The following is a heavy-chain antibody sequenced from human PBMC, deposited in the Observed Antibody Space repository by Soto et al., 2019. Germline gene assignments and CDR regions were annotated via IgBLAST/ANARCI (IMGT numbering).Heavy chain of an antibody. CDR3: ARVKRSSSWSYYFDY. CDR1: GCTVSSNY. CDR2: IYSGGST. Sequence: EVQLVESGGGLVQPGGSLRLSCAASGCTVSSNYMSWVRQAPGKGLEWVSVIYSGGSTYYADSVKGRFTISRHNSKNTLYLQMNSLRAEDTAVYYCARVKRSSSWSYYFDYWGQGTLVTVSS. V-gene: IGHV3-53*04. D-gene: IGHD6-13*01. J-gene: IGHJ4*02.